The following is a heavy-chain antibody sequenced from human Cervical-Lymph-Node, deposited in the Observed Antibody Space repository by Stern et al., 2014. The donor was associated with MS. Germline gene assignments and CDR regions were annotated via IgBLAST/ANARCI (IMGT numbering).Heavy chain of an antibody. CDR1: GFTFSAYY. J-gene: IGHJ4*02. D-gene: IGHD3-10*01. CDR3: VGADGSKDDY. V-gene: IGHV3-11*01. CDR2: IGRRGDII. Sequence: VQLVESGGGLVKPGESLRLSCQASGFTFSAYYMHWIRQAPGKGLEWVSFIGRRGDIIYYADSVRGRFTISRANSKNSLILHLKSLRAEDTAVYYCVGADGSKDDYWGQGTLVTVSS.